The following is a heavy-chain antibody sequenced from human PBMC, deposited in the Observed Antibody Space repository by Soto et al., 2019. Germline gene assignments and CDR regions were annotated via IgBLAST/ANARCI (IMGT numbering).Heavy chain of an antibody. CDR2: ISWNGGNI. J-gene: IGHJ6*02. Sequence: GGSLRLSCAASGFTFDDYAMHWVRLTPGKGLEWVSGISWNGGNIGYADSVKGRFTISRDNAKNSLYLQMNNLRPEDTALYHCEKDIEIPGPSDGMDVWGPGPTVTVYS. CDR3: EKDIEIPGPSDGMDV. CDR1: GFTFDDYA. V-gene: IGHV3-9*01.